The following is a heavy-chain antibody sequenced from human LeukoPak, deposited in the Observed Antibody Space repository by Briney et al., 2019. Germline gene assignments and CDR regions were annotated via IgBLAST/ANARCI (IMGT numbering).Heavy chain of an antibody. CDR2: INPSTGST. V-gene: IGHV1-46*01. CDR1: GYSFTSFY. J-gene: IGHJ4*02. Sequence: ASVKVSCKASGYSFTSFYIHWVRQAPGQGLEWMGLINPSTGSTVYVQKFQNNVTMTRDTSTSTVYMEMSGLRFDDTAVYFCARDAYWGQGTLVTVSS. CDR3: ARDAY.